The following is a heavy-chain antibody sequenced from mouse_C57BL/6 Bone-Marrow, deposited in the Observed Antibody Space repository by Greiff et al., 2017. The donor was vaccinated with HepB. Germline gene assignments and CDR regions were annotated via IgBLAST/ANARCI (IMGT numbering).Heavy chain of an antibody. CDR2: ISSGGDYI. J-gene: IGHJ1*03. V-gene: IGHV5-9-1*02. CDR1: GFTFSSYA. Sequence: EVQVVESGEGLVKPGGSLKLSCAASGFTFSSYAMSWVRQTPEKRLEWVAYISSGGDYIYYADTVKGRFTISRDNARNTLYLQMSSLKSEDTAMYYCTRERIYYYGSSYWYFDVWGTGTTVTVSS. CDR3: TRERIYYYGSSYWYFDV. D-gene: IGHD1-1*01.